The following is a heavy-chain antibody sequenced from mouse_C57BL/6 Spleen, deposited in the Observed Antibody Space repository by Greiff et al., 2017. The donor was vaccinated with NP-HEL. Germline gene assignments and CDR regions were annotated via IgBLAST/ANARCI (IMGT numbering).Heavy chain of an antibody. Sequence: EVQLVESGGGLVQPKGSLKLSCAASGFSFNTYAMNWVRQAPGKGLEWVARIRSKSNNYATYYAVSVKDRFTISRDDSESMLYLQMNNLKTENTAMYYCVRYRTGLFDYWGQGTTLTVSS. D-gene: IGHD4-1*01. J-gene: IGHJ2*01. CDR2: IRSKSNNYAT. V-gene: IGHV10-1*01. CDR3: VRYRTGLFDY. CDR1: GFSFNTYA.